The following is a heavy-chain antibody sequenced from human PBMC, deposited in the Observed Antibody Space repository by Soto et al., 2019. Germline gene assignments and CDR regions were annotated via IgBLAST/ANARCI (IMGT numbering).Heavy chain of an antibody. CDR2: IYYTGST. V-gene: IGHV4-59*01. D-gene: IGHD6-13*01. CDR3: ARVFYSLHIAWSYI. Sequence: SYTPFLTCTVSGGSISNYYGSWVRLPPGKGLEWIGYIYYTGSTSYNPSPKSRVTISVDTSTNQFSLKLSSITAADTAVYYCARVFYSLHIAWSYIWGQDILASDYS. J-gene: IGHJ1*01. CDR1: GGSISNYY.